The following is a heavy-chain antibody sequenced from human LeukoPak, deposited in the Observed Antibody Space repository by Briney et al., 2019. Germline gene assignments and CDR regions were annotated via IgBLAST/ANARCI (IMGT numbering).Heavy chain of an antibody. CDR1: GFTFSSYW. J-gene: IGHJ4*02. CDR3: ARGRPHGNDY. Sequence: GGSLRLSCAASGFTFSSYWMNWVRQAPGKGLVWVSRIASDGSSTTYADSVKGRFSISRDNAKNTLYLQMNSLRVEDTVVYYCARGRPHGNDYWGQGTLVTVSS. V-gene: IGHV3-74*01. D-gene: IGHD4-23*01. CDR2: IASDGSST.